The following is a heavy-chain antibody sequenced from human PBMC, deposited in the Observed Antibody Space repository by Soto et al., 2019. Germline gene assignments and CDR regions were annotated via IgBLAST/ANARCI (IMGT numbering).Heavy chain of an antibody. CDR3: ATMGTPVTGLYYFDY. CDR1: GGSISSGNYY. J-gene: IGHJ4*02. Sequence: QVQLQESGPGLVKLSQTLSLTCTVSGGSISSGNYYWSWIRQPPGKGLEWIGFISYSGTTHYSASLRSRVSISVDTSKNQFSLDLSSVTAADTAVYYCATMGTPVTGLYYFDYWGQGTLVTVSS. D-gene: IGHD4-17*01. V-gene: IGHV4-30-4*01. CDR2: ISYSGTT.